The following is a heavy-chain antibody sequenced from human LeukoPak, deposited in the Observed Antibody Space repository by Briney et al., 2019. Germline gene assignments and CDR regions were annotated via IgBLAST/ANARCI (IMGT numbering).Heavy chain of an antibody. CDR1: GFTFSSYG. V-gene: IGHV3-30*18. CDR3: AKERGYCSGGSCYPLPPDY. J-gene: IGHJ4*02. Sequence: PGGSLRLSCAASGFTFSSYGMHWVRQAPGKGLEWVAVISYDGSNKYYADSVKGRFTISRDNSKNTLYLQMNSLRAEDTAVYYCAKERGYCSGGSCYPLPPDYWGQGTLVTVSS. CDR2: ISYDGSNK. D-gene: IGHD2-15*01.